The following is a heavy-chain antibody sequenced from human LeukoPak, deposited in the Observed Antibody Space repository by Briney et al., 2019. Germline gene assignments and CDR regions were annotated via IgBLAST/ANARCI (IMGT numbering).Heavy chain of an antibody. CDR2: INPKNAGT. CDR1: GYTFTTYY. Sequence: ASVNVSCKASGYTFTTYYMHWVRQAPGQGLEWMGWINPKNAGTNYAQRFQGRVTMTRDTSISTAYMEVSRLTSDDTAVYYCARGWGSSQFDPWGQGTRATVSS. CDR3: ARGWGSSQFDP. D-gene: IGHD7-27*01. V-gene: IGHV1-2*02. J-gene: IGHJ5*02.